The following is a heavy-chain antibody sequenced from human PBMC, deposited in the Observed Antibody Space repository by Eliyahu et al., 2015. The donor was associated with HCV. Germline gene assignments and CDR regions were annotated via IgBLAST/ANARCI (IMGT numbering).Heavy chain of an antibody. V-gene: IGHV3-15*01. Sequence: EVQLVESGGGLVKPGGSLRLSCAASGFTFXNAWMTWVRQAPGKGLEWVGRIKSKTDGGTTDYTAPVKGRFTISRDDSKNTLFLQMNSLKTEDTAVYYCITNCTNGLCYRDFDYWGQGTLVTVSS. CDR2: IKSKTDGGTT. CDR3: ITNCTNGLCYRDFDY. J-gene: IGHJ4*02. D-gene: IGHD2-8*01. CDR1: GFTFXNAW.